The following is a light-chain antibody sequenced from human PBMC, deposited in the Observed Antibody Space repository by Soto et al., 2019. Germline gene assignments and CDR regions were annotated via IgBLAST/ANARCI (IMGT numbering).Light chain of an antibody. CDR1: QSISSW. V-gene: IGKV1-5*01. CDR2: DAS. CDR3: QQYNSYSPKT. J-gene: IGKJ1*01. Sequence: DIQMTQSPSTLSSSVGERVTITCRASQSISSWLAWYQQKPGKAPKLLIYDASSLESGVPSRFSGSGSGTEFTLTISSLQPDDFATYYCQQYNSYSPKTFGQGTKLE.